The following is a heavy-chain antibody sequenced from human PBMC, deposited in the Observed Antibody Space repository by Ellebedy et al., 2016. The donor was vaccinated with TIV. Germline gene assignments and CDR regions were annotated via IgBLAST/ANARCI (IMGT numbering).Heavy chain of an antibody. CDR2: SRDKAHGYTT. J-gene: IGHJ4*02. Sequence: GESLKISCAGSGSTFSDHYMDWVRQAPGKGLEWVGRSRDKAHGYTTEYAAYVKGRFAISRDDSTNSLYLLMNSLKTEETAVYYWATSPEGYTNGDYWGQGALVTVSS. D-gene: IGHD6-25*01. CDR3: ATSPEGYTNGDY. V-gene: IGHV3-72*01. CDR1: GSTFSDHY.